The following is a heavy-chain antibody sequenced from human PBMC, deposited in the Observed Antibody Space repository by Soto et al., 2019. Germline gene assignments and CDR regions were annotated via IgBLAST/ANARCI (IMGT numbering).Heavy chain of an antibody. CDR2: IYYSGST. CDR3: ARSDGILAGEGYYFDY. Sequence: SETLSLTCTVSGCSISSYYWSWIRQPPGKGLEWIGYIYYSGSTNYNPSLKSRVTISVDTSKSQFSLKLSSVTAADTAVYYCARSDGILAGEGYYFDYWGQGTLVTVSS. J-gene: IGHJ4*01. CDR1: GCSISSYY. D-gene: IGHD3-9*01. V-gene: IGHV4-59*01.